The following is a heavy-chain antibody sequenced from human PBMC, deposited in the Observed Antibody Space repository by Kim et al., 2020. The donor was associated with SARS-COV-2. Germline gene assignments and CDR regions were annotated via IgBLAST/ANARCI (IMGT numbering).Heavy chain of an antibody. D-gene: IGHD3-16*01. CDR3: ARGGTTNFDY. V-gene: IGHV5-10-1*01. CDR2: IDPRDSYT. Sequence: GESLKISCEASGYTFTNYWITWVREMPGKGLEWLGKIDPRDSYTKYSPSFEGHLTFSTDNSLSTAFLQWSSLKASDTAIYYCARGGTTNFDYWGQGTLVTVFS. J-gene: IGHJ4*02. CDR1: GYTFTNYW.